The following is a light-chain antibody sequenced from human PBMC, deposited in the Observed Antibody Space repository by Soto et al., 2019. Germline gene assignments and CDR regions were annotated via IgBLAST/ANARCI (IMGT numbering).Light chain of an antibody. V-gene: IGKV1-5*01. CDR3: QQYNSYPWT. J-gene: IGKJ1*01. CDR2: DVS. CDR1: ESISSW. Sequence: DIQMTQSPSTLSASIGDRVVITCRASESISSWVAWDQKKPGKAPKLLIYDVSSLESGVPSRFSGSESGPEFTLTISSLQPDDFATYYCQQYNSYPWTFGQGTKVEIK.